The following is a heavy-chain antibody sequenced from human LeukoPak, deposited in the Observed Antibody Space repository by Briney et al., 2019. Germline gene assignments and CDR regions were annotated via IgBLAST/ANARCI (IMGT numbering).Heavy chain of an antibody. CDR3: AKETHTYLDY. D-gene: IGHD3-10*01. Sequence: PGGSLRLSCAASGFTFDDYTMHWVRQTPGKGLQWVSLISWDGGSTFYADSVKGRFTISRDNSKNSLYLQMNSLRTDDTALYYCAKETHTYLDYRGQGTLVTVSS. J-gene: IGHJ4*02. CDR2: ISWDGGST. CDR1: GFTFDDYT. V-gene: IGHV3-43*01.